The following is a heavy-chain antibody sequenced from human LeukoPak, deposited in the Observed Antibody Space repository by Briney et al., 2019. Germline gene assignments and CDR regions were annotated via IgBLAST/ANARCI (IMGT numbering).Heavy chain of an antibody. CDR3: AREPPPIYYDSSGYYNDAFDI. CDR2: IIPIFGTA. Sequence: PMASVKVSCKASGGTFSSYAISWVRQAPGQGLEWMGGIIPIFGTANYAQKLQGRVTMTTDTSTSTAYMELRSLRSDDTAVYYCAREPPPIYYDSSGYYNDAFDIWGQGTMVTVSS. CDR1: GGTFSSYA. D-gene: IGHD3-22*01. V-gene: IGHV1-69*05. J-gene: IGHJ3*02.